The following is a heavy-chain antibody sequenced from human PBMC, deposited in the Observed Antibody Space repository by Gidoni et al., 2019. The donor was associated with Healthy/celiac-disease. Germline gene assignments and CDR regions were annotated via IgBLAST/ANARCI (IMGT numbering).Heavy chain of an antibody. CDR2: INPNSGDT. Sequence: QVQLVQSGAELKKPGASVKVSCKASGYNLTGYYMHWVRQAPGQGLEWMGWINPNSGDTNYAQKFQGRVTMTRDTSISTAYMELSRLRSDDTAVYYCARDQCGGDCYSAGLADYWGQGTLVTVSS. J-gene: IGHJ4*02. V-gene: IGHV1-2*02. D-gene: IGHD2-21*02. CDR1: GYNLTGYY. CDR3: ARDQCGGDCYSAGLADY.